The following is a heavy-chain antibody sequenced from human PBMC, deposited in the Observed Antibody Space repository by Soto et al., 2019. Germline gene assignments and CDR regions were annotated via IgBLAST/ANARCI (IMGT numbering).Heavy chain of an antibody. V-gene: IGHV1-18*01. J-gene: IGHJ4*02. CDR2: ISAYNGNT. CDR3: ARGGLLWSSADY. Sequence: AALVKGYCKASGYSYTVYRSSRRRQAPRQGLEWMGWISAYNGNTNYAQKLQGRVTMTTDTSTSTAYMELRSLRSDDTAVYYCARGGLLWSSADYWGQGTLVTVSS. D-gene: IGHD2-21*01. CDR1: GYSYTVYR.